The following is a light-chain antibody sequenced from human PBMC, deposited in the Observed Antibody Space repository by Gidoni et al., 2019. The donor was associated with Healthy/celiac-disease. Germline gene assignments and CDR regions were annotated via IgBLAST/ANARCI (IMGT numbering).Light chain of an antibody. J-gene: IGLJ3*02. CDR1: RLSSYY. V-gene: IGLV3-19*01. Sequence: SSELTQDPAVSVALGQTVRITCQGDRLSSYYASWYQKKPGPAPVLVIYGKNNRPSGNPDRFSGSSSGNTASLTITGAQAEDEADYYCNSRDSSGNHWVFGGGTKLTV. CDR2: GKN. CDR3: NSRDSSGNHWV.